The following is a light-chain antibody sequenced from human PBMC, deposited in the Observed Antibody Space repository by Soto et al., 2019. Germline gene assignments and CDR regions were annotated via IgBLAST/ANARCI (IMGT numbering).Light chain of an antibody. CDR2: GAS. CDR3: QQYGSSPH. V-gene: IGKV3-15*01. CDR1: QSVSSN. Sequence: IVMTQSPATLSVSPGERATLSCRASQSVSSNLAWYQQKPGQAPRLLIYGASTRATSIPARFSGSGSGTEFTLTVSSLEPEDFAVYYCQQYGSSPHFGQGTRLDIK. J-gene: IGKJ5*01.